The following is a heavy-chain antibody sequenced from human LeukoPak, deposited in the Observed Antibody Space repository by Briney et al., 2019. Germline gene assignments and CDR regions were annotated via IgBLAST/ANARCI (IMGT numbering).Heavy chain of an antibody. D-gene: IGHD3-9*01. CDR3: ARGYFDWLNWFDP. J-gene: IGHJ5*02. Sequence: ASVKVSCKASGYTFTSYDINWVRQAAGQGLEWMGWMNPNSGSTGYAQKFQGRVTMTRDTSISTAYMELSRLRSDDTAVYYCARGYFDWLNWFDPWGQGTLVTVSS. CDR1: GYTFTSYD. V-gene: IGHV1-8*01. CDR2: MNPNSGST.